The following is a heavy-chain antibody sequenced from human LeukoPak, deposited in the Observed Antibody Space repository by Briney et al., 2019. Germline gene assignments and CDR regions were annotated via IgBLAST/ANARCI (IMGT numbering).Heavy chain of an antibody. V-gene: IGHV4-59*01. J-gene: IGHJ4*02. CDR3: ARKKVEVVATYDY. D-gene: IGHD3-22*01. CDR2: IYYSGST. CDR1: GGSISSYY. Sequence: PSETLSLTCTVSGGSISSYYWSWIRQPPGKGLEWIGYIYYSGSTNYNPSLKSRVTISVDTSKNQFSLKLSSVTAADTAVYFCARKKVEVVATYDYWGQGTLVIVSS.